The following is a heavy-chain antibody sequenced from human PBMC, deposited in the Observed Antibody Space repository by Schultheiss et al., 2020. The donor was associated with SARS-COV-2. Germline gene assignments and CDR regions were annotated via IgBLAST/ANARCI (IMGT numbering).Heavy chain of an antibody. J-gene: IGHJ4*02. CDR1: GFTFSGSA. V-gene: IGHV3-21*01. Sequence: GGSLRLSCAASGFTFSGSAMHWVRQAPGKGLVWVSFISSSSSYIYYVDSVKGRFTISRDNAKNSLYLQMNSLRAEDTAVYYCARVGTTDFGYWGQGTLVTVSS. CDR2: ISSSSSYI. CDR3: ARVGTTDFGY. D-gene: IGHD4-17*01.